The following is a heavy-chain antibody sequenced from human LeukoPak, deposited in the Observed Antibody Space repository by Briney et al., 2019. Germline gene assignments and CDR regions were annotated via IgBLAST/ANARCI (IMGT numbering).Heavy chain of an antibody. Sequence: ASVKVSCKASGGTFSSYAISWVRQAPGQGLEWMGGIIPIFGTANYAQKFQGRVTITADGSTSTAYMELSSLRSEDTAVYYCARDDDDYGDESFRYWGQGTLVTVSS. CDR3: ARDDDDYGDESFRY. CDR1: GGTFSSYA. J-gene: IGHJ4*02. V-gene: IGHV1-69*13. CDR2: IIPIFGTA. D-gene: IGHD4-17*01.